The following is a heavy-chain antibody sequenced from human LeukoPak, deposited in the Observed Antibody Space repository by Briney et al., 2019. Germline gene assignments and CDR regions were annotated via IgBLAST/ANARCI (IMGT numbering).Heavy chain of an antibody. CDR2: ISSSGSTI. D-gene: IGHD2-21*02. V-gene: IGHV3-11*01. CDR3: ARDSSPRTANYYNGMDV. Sequence: GGSLRLSSAASGFTFSDYYMSWIRQAPGKGLEWVSYISSSGSTIYYADSVKGRFTISRDNAKNSLYLQMNSLRAEDTAVYYCARDSSPRTANYYNGMDVWGQGTTVTVS. CDR1: GFTFSDYY. J-gene: IGHJ6*02.